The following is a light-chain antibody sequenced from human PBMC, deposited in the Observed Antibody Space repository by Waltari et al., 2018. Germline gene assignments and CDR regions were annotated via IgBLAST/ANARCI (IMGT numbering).Light chain of an antibody. CDR2: AAS. V-gene: IGKV1-9*01. CDR1: QGISSY. CDR3: QELNTYPQSLT. J-gene: IGKJ4*01. Sequence: DIQLTQSPSFLSASIGDRVTITCRASQGISSYLAWYQQKPGTAPKRLIYAASTLQSGVPSRFSGSGSGTEFTLTISSLQPEDFATYYCQELNTYPQSLTFGGGTKVEI.